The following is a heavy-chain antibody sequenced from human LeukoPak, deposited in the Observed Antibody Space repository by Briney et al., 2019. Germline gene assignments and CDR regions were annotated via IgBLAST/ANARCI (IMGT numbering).Heavy chain of an antibody. CDR1: GYSISSGYY. Sequence: SETLSLTCTVSGYSISSGYYWGWIRQPPGKGLEWIGSIYYSGSTYYNPSLKSRVTISVDTSKNQFSLKLSSVTAADTAVYYCAEWLSLAYWGQGTLVTVSS. D-gene: IGHD3-3*01. J-gene: IGHJ4*02. CDR3: AEWLSLAY. CDR2: IYYSGST. V-gene: IGHV4-38-2*02.